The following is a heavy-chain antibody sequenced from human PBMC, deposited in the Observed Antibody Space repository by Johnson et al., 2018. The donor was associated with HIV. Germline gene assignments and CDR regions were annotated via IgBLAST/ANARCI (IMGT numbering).Heavy chain of an antibody. Sequence: QVQLVESGGGLVKPGGSLRLSCGASGFTFSDSYMNWIRQAPGKGLEWVSYISSSDSAIWYADSVKGRFTVSRDNAKNSLYLQMNSLRAEDTAVYYCANLAGSDAFDIWGQGTMVTVSS. V-gene: IGHV3-11*04. D-gene: IGHD3-10*01. CDR1: GFTFSDSY. CDR3: ANLAGSDAFDI. J-gene: IGHJ3*02. CDR2: ISSSDSAI.